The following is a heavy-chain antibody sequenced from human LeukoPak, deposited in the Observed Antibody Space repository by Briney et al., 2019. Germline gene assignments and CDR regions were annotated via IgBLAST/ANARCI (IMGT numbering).Heavy chain of an antibody. CDR1: GGSFSGYY. CDR2: INHSGST. D-gene: IGHD3-22*01. J-gene: IGHJ3*02. CDR3: ARHHYYYDSSGYYPHDAFDI. Sequence: SETLSLTCAVYGGSFSGYYWSWIRQPPGKGLEWIGEINHSGSTNYNPSLKSRVTISVDTSKNQFSLKLSSVTAADTAVYYCARHHYYYDSSGYYPHDAFDIWGQGTMVTVSS. V-gene: IGHV4-34*01.